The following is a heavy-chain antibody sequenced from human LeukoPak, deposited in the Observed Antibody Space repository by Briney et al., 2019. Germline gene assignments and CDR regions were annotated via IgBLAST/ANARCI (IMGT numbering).Heavy chain of an antibody. CDR1: GFAFREFA. Sequence: GGSLRLSCTSSGFAFREFAVSWFRQAPGKGLEWIGFIRSSIYGGTPKAAASVKGRFIFSRDDSKGVAYLRMNSLKTDDTAVYYCSREWGNGNDLRPDSWGQGTLVTVSS. V-gene: IGHV3-49*03. CDR3: SREWGNGNDLRPDS. CDR2: IRSSIYGGTP. J-gene: IGHJ4*02. D-gene: IGHD1-1*01.